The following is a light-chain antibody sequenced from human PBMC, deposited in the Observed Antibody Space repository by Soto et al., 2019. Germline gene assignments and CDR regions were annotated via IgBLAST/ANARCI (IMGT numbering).Light chain of an antibody. J-gene: IGKJ1*01. CDR1: QSVSSN. V-gene: IGKV3-15*01. CDR3: QQYNNWPPVT. CDR2: GAS. Sequence: EIVMTQSPATLSVSPGERDTLSCRASQSVSSNLAWYQQKPGQAPRLLIYGASTRATGIPARFSGSGSGTEFTLTISSLQSEDFAVYCCQQYNNWPPVTFGQGTKVEIK.